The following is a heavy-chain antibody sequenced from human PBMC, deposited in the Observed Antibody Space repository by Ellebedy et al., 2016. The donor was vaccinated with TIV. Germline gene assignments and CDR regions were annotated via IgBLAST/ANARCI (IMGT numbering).Heavy chain of an antibody. D-gene: IGHD2-15*01. CDR2: FDPEDGET. Sequence: AASVKVSCKVFGYTLTELSMHWARQAPGKGLEWMGGFDPEDGETIYAQKFQGRVTMTRDSSISTAYMELSSLRSEDTAVYYCGRGRGYASTGRVYYFDYWGQGSLVTVSS. J-gene: IGHJ4*02. CDR3: GRGRGYASTGRVYYFDY. CDR1: GYTLTELS. V-gene: IGHV1-24*01.